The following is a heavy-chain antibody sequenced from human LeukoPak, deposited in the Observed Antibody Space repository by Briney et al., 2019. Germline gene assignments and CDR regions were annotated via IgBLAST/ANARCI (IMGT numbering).Heavy chain of an antibody. Sequence: SVEVSCRASGFTFTSSAVQWVRQARGQRLEWIGWIVVGSGNTNYAQKFQERVTITRDMSTSTAYMELSSLRSEDTAVYYCAALPSSGSYPSFDYWGQGTLVTVSS. D-gene: IGHD3-10*01. CDR1: GFTFTSSA. V-gene: IGHV1-58*01. CDR3: AALPSSGSYPSFDY. CDR2: IVVGSGNT. J-gene: IGHJ4*02.